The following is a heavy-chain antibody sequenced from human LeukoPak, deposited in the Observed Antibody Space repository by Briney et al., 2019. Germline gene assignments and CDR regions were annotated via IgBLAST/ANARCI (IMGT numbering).Heavy chain of an antibody. V-gene: IGHV4-39*07. D-gene: IGHD6-6*01. CDR3: ARGDSSSSGPLYYYYYYMDV. J-gene: IGHJ6*03. Sequence: SETLSLTCTVSGGSISSSSYYWGWIRQPPGEGLEWIGSIYYSGSTYYNPSLKSRVTISVDTSKNQFSLKLSSVTAADTAVYYCARGDSSSSGPLYYYYYYMDVWGKGTTVTVSS. CDR1: GGSISSSSYY. CDR2: IYYSGST.